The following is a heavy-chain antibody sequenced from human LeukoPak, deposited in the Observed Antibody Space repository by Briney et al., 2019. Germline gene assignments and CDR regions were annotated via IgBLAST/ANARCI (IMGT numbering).Heavy chain of an antibody. CDR3: ARDRHCVNGVCHSPPGMDV. Sequence: GSLRLSCAASGFILNDYGMHWVRQAPGKGLEWVADIWFDKNQHFADSVKGRFAISRDNSKNTVYLQINSQRAEDTAVYYCARDRHCVNGVCHSPPGMDVWGQGTTVTVSS. CDR1: GFILNDYG. CDR2: IWFDKNQ. J-gene: IGHJ6*02. D-gene: IGHD2-8*01. V-gene: IGHV3-33*01.